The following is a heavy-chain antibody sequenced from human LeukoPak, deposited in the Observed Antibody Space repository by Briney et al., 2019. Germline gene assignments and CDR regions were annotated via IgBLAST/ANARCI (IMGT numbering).Heavy chain of an antibody. CDR1: VFTDNSNH. CDR3: ASILRSSSGYYFDY. Sequence: GVSLRLSCAASVFTDNSNHMICLRESPGKGVECGSVIYSGDTTFYADSVRGKFTISRDNSKNTLYLQMNSLRAEDTAVYYCASILRSSSGYYFDYWGQGTLVTVSS. CDR2: IYSGDTT. D-gene: IGHD3-10*01. V-gene: IGHV3-66*01. J-gene: IGHJ4*02.